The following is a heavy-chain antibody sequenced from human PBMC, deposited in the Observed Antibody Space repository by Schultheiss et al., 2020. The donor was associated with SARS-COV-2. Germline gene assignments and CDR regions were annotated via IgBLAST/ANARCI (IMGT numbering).Heavy chain of an antibody. V-gene: IGHV4-59*01. Sequence: SETLSLTCAVYGGSFSGYYWRWIRQPPGKGLEWIGYIYYSGSTNYNPSLKSRVTISIDTSKNQFSLKLSSVTAADTAVYYCARDLSAAAGLFDPWGQGTLVTVSS. CDR3: ARDLSAAAGLFDP. J-gene: IGHJ5*02. CDR1: GGSFSGYY. CDR2: IYYSGST. D-gene: IGHD6-13*01.